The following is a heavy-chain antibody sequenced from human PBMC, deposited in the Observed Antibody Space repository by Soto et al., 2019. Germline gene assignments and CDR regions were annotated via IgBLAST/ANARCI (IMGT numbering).Heavy chain of an antibody. Sequence: SVKVSCKASGGTLSSYAISWVRQAPGQGLEWMGGIIPIFGTANYAQKFQGRVTITADESTSTAYMELSSLRSEDTAVYYCAVPAVATPPYYYYGMDVWGQGTTVTVSS. CDR3: AVPAVATPPYYYYGMDV. CDR1: GGTLSSYA. J-gene: IGHJ6*02. V-gene: IGHV1-69*13. D-gene: IGHD6-19*01. CDR2: IIPIFGTA.